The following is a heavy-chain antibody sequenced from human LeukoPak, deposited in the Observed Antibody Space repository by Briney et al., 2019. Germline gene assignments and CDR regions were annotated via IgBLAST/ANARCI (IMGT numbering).Heavy chain of an antibody. Sequence: ASETLSLTCTVSGGAISNYYWSWIRQPPGKGLEWIGYIYYTGSTNYNPSLKSRVTISVDTSKNQFSLKLSSVTAADTAMYYCARGRDSYDSSGNFDYWGQGTLVTVSS. J-gene: IGHJ4*02. CDR3: ARGRDSYDSSGNFDY. D-gene: IGHD3-22*01. CDR2: IYYTGST. CDR1: GGAISNYY. V-gene: IGHV4-59*01.